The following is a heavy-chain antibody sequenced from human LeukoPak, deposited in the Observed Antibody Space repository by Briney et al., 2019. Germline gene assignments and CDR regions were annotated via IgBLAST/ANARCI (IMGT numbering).Heavy chain of an antibody. V-gene: IGHV3-23*01. CDR2: ISGSGGST. CDR3: AKEYYYDSSGYYPPGFDY. J-gene: IGHJ4*02. D-gene: IGHD3-22*01. Sequence: GGSLRLSCAASGFTFSSYAMSWVRQAPGKGLEWVSAISGSGGSTYYADSVKGRFTISRDNSKNTLYLQMNSLRAEDTAVYYCAKEYYYDSSGYYPPGFDYWGQGTLVTVSS. CDR1: GFTFSSYA.